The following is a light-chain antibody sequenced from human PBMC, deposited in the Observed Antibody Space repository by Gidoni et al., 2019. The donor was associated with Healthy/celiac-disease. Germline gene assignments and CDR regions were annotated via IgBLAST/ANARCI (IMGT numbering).Light chain of an antibody. CDR3: QQYGSSPLT. CDR2: GAS. J-gene: IGKJ4*01. Sequence: EIVLTQSPGTLSLSPGERATLSCRASQSVRSSYLAWYQQKPGQAPRLLIYGASSRATVIPDRFSGSGSGTDFTLTISRLEPEDFAVYYCQQYGSSPLTFGGGTKVEIK. V-gene: IGKV3-20*01. CDR1: QSVRSSY.